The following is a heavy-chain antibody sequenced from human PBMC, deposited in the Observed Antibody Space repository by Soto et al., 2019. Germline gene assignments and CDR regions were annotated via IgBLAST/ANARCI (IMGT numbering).Heavy chain of an antibody. CDR2: INPKSGGT. CDR3: ARTPETQLWTYYYCGMNV. V-gene: IGHV1-2*02. CDR1: GYTFTDYF. J-gene: IGHJ6*02. Sequence: ASVKVSCKAPGYTFTDYFIHWVRQAPGQGLECLGWINPKSGGTNYAQRFQGRVTMTRDTSVSTAYMEVSRLRSDDTAVYYCARTPETQLWTYYYCGMNVWGQGTTVTVSS. D-gene: IGHD5-18*01.